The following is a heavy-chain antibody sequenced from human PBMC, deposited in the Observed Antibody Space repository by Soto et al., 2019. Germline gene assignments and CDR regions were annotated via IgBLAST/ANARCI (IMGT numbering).Heavy chain of an antibody. D-gene: IGHD6-13*01. CDR1: GFTFSNYA. J-gene: IGHJ5*02. CDR2: ISSGSNYI. CDR3: AKDATAPGTIWLDP. V-gene: IGHV3-21*01. Sequence: EVQLVESGGGLVRPGGSLRLSCAASGFTFSNYAMNWVRQAPGKGLEWVSAISSGSNYIYYADSVKGRFTISRDNAENSLYLQMNSLRAEDTAVYFCAKDATAPGTIWLDPWGQGTLVTVSS.